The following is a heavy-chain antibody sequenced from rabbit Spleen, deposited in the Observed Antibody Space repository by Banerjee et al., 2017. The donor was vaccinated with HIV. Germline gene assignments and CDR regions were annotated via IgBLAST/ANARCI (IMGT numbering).Heavy chain of an antibody. CDR3: ARFYAGYGDFGYAAM. Sequence: QEQLVESGGDLVKPEGSLTLTCKASGLDFSSSYWICWVRQAPGKGLEWIGCIAGSSSGFTYSATWAKGRFTISKTSSTVDLKMTSLTAADTATYFCARFYAGYGDFGYAAMWGQGTLVTVS. V-gene: IGHV1S45*01. D-gene: IGHD7-1*01. CDR1: GLDFSSSYW. CDR2: IAGSSSGFT. J-gene: IGHJ6*01.